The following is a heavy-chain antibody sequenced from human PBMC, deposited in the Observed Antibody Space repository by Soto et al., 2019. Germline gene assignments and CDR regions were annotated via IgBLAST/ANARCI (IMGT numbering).Heavy chain of an antibody. D-gene: IGHD3-22*01. CDR2: IYYSGST. V-gene: IGHV4-31*03. Sequence: SETLSLTCTVSGGSISSGGYYWSWIRQHPGKGLEWIGYIYYSGSTYYNPSLKSRVTISVDTSKNQFSLKLSSVTAADTAVYYCARVRARDSSGYYPFDYWGQGTLVTVSS. CDR3: ARVRARDSSGYYPFDY. J-gene: IGHJ4*02. CDR1: GGSISSGGYY.